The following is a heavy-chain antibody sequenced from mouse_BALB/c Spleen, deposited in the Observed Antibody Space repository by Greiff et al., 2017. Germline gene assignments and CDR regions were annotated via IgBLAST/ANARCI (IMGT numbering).Heavy chain of an antibody. CDR1: GFTFSSYG. V-gene: IGHV5-6-3*01. J-gene: IGHJ3*01. CDR2: INSNGGST. CDR3: ARARFAY. Sequence: EVQLVESGGGLVQPGGSLKLSCAASGFTFSSYGMSWVRQTPDKRLELVATINSNGGSTYYPDSVKGRFTISRDNAKNTLYLQMSSLKSEDTAMYYCARARFAYWGQGTQVTVSA.